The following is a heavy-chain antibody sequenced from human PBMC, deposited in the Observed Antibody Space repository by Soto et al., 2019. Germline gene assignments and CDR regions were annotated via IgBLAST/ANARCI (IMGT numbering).Heavy chain of an antibody. CDR3: AKDRPRFVVVVADMGVVFDI. J-gene: IGHJ3*02. D-gene: IGHD2-15*01. CDR2: ISSSSSTI. Sequence: PGGSLRLSCAASGFTFSSYSMNWVRQAPGKGLEWVSYISSSSSTIYYADSVKGRFTISRDSSKNTLYLQMNSLRAEDTAVYYSAKDRPRFVVVVADMGVVFDIWGQGTMVPVS. V-gene: IGHV3-48*01. CDR1: GFTFSSYS.